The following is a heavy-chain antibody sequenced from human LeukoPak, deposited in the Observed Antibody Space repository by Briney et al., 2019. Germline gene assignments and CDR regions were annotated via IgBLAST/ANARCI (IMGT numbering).Heavy chain of an antibody. V-gene: IGHV1-69*04. J-gene: IGHJ4*02. CDR3: ARGIYDYVWGGIDY. Sequence: ASVKVSCKASGGTFSSYAISWVRQAPGQGLEWMGRIIPILGIANYAQKFQGRVTITADKSTSTAYMELSSLRSEDTAVYYCARGIYDYVWGGIDYWGQGTLVTVSS. CDR1: GGTFSSYA. CDR2: IIPILGIA. D-gene: IGHD3-16*01.